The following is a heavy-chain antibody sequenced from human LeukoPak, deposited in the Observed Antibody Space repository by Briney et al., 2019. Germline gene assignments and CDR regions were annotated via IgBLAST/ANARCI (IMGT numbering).Heavy chain of an antibody. V-gene: IGHV4-59*11. D-gene: IGHD5-18*01. CDR2: IYYSGST. CDR3: ARSYTAMVRYFDN. J-gene: IGHJ4*02. Sequence: SETLSLTCTVSGGSISSHYWSWIRQPPGKGLEWIGYIYYSGSTNYNPSPKSRVTISVDTSKNQFSLKLSSVTAADTAVYYCARSYTAMVRYFDNWGQGTLVTVSS. CDR1: GGSISSHY.